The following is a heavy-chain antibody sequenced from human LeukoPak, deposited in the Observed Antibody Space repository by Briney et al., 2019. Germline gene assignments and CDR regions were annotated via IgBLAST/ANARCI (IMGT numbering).Heavy chain of an antibody. Sequence: GGSLRLSCAASGFTFSSYAMSWVRQAPGKGLEWVSGISGSGGSTYYGDSVKGRLTISRDNSKATLYLQMNSLRVEDTAVYYCARGSGADAWLIDFWGQGTLVTVSS. CDR3: ARGSGADAWLIDF. D-gene: IGHD3-10*01. CDR2: ISGSGGST. CDR1: GFTFSSYA. J-gene: IGHJ4*02. V-gene: IGHV3-23*01.